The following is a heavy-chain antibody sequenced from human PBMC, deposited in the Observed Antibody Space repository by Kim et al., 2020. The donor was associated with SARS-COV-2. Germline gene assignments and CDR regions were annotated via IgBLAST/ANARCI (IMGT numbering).Heavy chain of an antibody. D-gene: IGHD3-16*02. J-gene: IGHJ4*02. CDR3: TTADYVWGSYRD. V-gene: IGHV3-15*01. Sequence: DDAAPVKGRFTISRDDSKNMLYLQMNSLKTEDTAMYYCTTADYVWGSYRDWGQGTLVTVSS.